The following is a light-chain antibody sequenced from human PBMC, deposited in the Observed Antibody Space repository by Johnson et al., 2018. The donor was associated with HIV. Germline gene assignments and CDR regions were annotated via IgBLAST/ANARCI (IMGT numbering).Light chain of an antibody. CDR3: GIWDSSLSAYV. CDR2: DNN. J-gene: IGLJ1*01. Sequence: SLFTQPPSFSASPVHPFTISFSLSIPNIFNNYFSWYQQLPGTAPKLLIYDNNKRPSGIPDRFSGSKSGKSATLGITGLQTGDEADYYCGIWDSSLSAYVFGTGTKVTVL. V-gene: IGLV1-51*01. CDR1: IPNIFNNY.